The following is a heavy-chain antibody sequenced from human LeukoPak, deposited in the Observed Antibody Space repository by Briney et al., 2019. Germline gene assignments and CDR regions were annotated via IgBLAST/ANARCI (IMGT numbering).Heavy chain of an antibody. D-gene: IGHD2-2*01. CDR3: AVVWRVVPAAYAFDI. CDR1: GFTFSSYD. CDR2: ISSSGSTI. V-gene: IGHV3-48*03. Sequence: PGGSLRLSCAASGFTFSSYDMNWVRQAPGKGLEWVSSISSSGSTIYYADSVKGRFTISRDNAKNSLYLQMNSLRAEDTAVYYCAVVWRVVPAAYAFDIWGQGTMVTVSS. J-gene: IGHJ3*02.